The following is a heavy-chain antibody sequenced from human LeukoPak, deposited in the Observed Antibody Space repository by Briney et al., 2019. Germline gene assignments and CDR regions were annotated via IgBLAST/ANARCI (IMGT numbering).Heavy chain of an antibody. V-gene: IGHV3-21*04. CDR3: ARVLWFGEPPSDY. J-gene: IGHJ4*02. CDR1: GFTFSTYS. CDR2: ISDDSNYI. D-gene: IGHD3-10*01. Sequence: GGSLRLSCAASGFTFSTYSGNWIRQAPGKGLEWVSSISDDSNYIFYADSVKGRFTISRDNAKNSLYLQMNSLRAEDTAVYYCARVLWFGEPPSDYWGQGTLVTVSS.